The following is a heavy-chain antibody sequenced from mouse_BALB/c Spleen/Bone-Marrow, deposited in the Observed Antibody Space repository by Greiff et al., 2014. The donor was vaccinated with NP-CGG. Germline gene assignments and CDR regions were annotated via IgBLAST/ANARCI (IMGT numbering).Heavy chain of an antibody. Sequence: EVQLQQSGAELVRPGASVKLSCTASGFNIKDTYMHWVKQRPEQGLEWNGRIDPANGNTKYDPKFQGKATITADTSSNTVYLQLSSLTSEDTAVYYCASYYYGSSSFAYWGQGTLVTVSA. CDR1: GFNIKDTY. CDR2: IDPANGNT. J-gene: IGHJ3*01. D-gene: IGHD1-1*01. V-gene: IGHV14-3*02. CDR3: ASYYYGSSSFAY.